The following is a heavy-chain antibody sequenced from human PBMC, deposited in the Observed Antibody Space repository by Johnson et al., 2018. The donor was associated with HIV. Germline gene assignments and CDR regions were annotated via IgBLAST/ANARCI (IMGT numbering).Heavy chain of an antibody. D-gene: IGHD2-21*02. CDR1: GFTFSSYG. J-gene: IGHJ3*02. V-gene: IGHV3-30*18. Sequence: QVQLVESGGGVVQPGRSLRLSCAASGFTFSSYGMHWVRQAPGKGLEWVAVIWYDGSTKYYADSVKGRFTISRDNSKNTLFLQMNSLRTEDTAVYYCAKDLGGAYCGGDCYGAFDIWGQGTMVTVSS. CDR2: IWYDGSTK. CDR3: AKDLGGAYCGGDCYGAFDI.